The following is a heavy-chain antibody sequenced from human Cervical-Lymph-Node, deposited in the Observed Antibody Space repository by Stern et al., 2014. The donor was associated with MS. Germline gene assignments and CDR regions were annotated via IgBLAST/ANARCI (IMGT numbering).Heavy chain of an antibody. V-gene: IGHV1-3*01. J-gene: IGHJ4*02. CDR2: INACNGDT. Sequence: QVQLVQSGAEVKKPGASVKASCKASGYSFTSYALHWVRQAPGQRFEWMGWINACNGDTKYSQNFQGRVTITSDTSANIAYMELTSLKSVDTAVYYCARLHYDINGSGGDWGQGTLVTVSS. CDR1: GYSFTSYA. D-gene: IGHD3-22*01. CDR3: ARLHYDINGSGGD.